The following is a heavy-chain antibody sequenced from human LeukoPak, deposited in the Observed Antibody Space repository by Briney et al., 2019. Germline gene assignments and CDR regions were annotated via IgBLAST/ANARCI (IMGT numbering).Heavy chain of an antibody. V-gene: IGHV3-30*02. CDR1: GXTFSTYG. CDR2: IWYDASNK. Sequence: GGSLRLSCAASGXTFSTYGMHWVRQAPGKGLEWVAVIWYDASNKYYADSVKGRFTISRDNSKNTLYLQMNSLRAEDTAVYYCAKILPDTVTADYWGQGTLVTVSS. J-gene: IGHJ4*02. D-gene: IGHD4-11*01. CDR3: AKILPDTVTADY.